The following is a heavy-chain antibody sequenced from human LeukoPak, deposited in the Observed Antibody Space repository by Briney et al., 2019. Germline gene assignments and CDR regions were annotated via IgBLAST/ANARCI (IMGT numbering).Heavy chain of an antibody. V-gene: IGHV5-51*01. Sequence: GESLKISCKGSGYSFSNSWIGWVRQMPGKGLEWMGVIYPGESDSRYSPSFQGQVTISADKSISTAYLQWSSLKASDTAIYYCARTGGTGYSHFDLWGQGTLVTVSS. CDR3: ARTGGTGYSHFDL. J-gene: IGHJ4*02. CDR2: IYPGESDS. CDR1: GYSFSNSW. D-gene: IGHD5-24*01.